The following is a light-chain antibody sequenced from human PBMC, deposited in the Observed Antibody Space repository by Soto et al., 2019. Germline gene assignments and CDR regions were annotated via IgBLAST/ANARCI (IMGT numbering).Light chain of an antibody. Sequence: EIVMTQSPATLSVSPGERATLSCRASQSVSSNLAWYQQKPGQAPRPLIYGGSTKATGIPARFSGSGSGTEFTLTISSLQSEDFAVYYCQQYNNWPRTFGQGTKVEIK. CDR2: GGS. J-gene: IGKJ1*01. CDR1: QSVSSN. V-gene: IGKV3-15*01. CDR3: QQYNNWPRT.